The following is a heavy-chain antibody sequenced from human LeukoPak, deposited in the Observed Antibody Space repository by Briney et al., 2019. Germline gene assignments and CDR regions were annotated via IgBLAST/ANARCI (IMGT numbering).Heavy chain of an antibody. D-gene: IGHD3-10*01. Sequence: SETLSLTCSVSGGSISGSSYYWGWIRQPPGKGLESIGSIYYSRSTYYNPSLKSRVTISVDTSKNQFSLKLSSVTAADTAVYYCARHADSGFGQLAFDYWGQGTLVTVSS. J-gene: IGHJ4*02. CDR2: IYYSRST. CDR3: ARHADSGFGQLAFDY. CDR1: GGSISGSSYY. V-gene: IGHV4-39*01.